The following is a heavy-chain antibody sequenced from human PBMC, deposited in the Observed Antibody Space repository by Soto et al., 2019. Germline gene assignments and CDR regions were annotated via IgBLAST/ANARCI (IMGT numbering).Heavy chain of an antibody. D-gene: IGHD3-10*01. CDR2: IKSKTDGGTT. J-gene: IGHJ6*02. CDR3: TTDVGLLWFGELRYYYGMDV. CDR1: GFTFSNAW. Sequence: EVQLVESGGGLVKPGGSLRLSCAASGFTFSNAWMSWVRQAPGKGLEWVGRIKSKTDGGTTDYAAPVKGRFTISRDDSKNTLYLQMNSLKTEDTAVYYCTTDVGLLWFGELRYYYGMDVWGQGTTVTVSS. V-gene: IGHV3-15*01.